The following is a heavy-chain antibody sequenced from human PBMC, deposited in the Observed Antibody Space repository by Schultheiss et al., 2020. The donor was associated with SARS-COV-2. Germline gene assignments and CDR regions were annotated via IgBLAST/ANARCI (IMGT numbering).Heavy chain of an antibody. V-gene: IGHV4-38-2*01. D-gene: IGHD1-26*01. CDR1: GYSISSGYY. Sequence: SQTLSLTCAVSGYSISSGYYWGWIRQPPGKGLEWIGSIYHSGSTYYNPSLKSRVTISVDTSKNQFSLKLSSVIAADTAVYYCARGSGSYVDSWGQGTLVTVSS. J-gene: IGHJ4*02. CDR3: ARGSGSYVDS. CDR2: IYHSGST.